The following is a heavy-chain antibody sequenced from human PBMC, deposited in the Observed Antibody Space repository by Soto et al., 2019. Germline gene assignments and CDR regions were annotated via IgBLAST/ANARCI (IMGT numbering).Heavy chain of an antibody. CDR1: GFTFSSYG. J-gene: IGHJ4*02. Sequence: QVQLVESGGGVVQPGRSLRLSCVASGFTFSSYGMHGVRQAPGKGLEGVAIISYDGSNTYYADYVKGRFTISRDNSKNTLYLQMNSLRAEDTSVYYCAKEGGLSGSYYISSSYYFDYWGQGTLVTVSS. CDR2: ISYDGSNT. D-gene: IGHD1-26*01. V-gene: IGHV3-30*18. CDR3: AKEGGLSGSYYISSSYYFDY.